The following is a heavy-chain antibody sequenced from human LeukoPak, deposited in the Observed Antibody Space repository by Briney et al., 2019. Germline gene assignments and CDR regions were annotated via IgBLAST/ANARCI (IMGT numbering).Heavy chain of an antibody. D-gene: IGHD5-12*01. Sequence: GSLRLSCAASGFTFSSYSMNWVRQAPGKGLEWVAVIWYDGSNKYYADSVKGRFTISRDNSKDTLYLQMNSLRAEDTAVYYCARGGGRWLLDYWGQGTLVTVSS. J-gene: IGHJ4*02. V-gene: IGHV3-33*08. CDR2: IWYDGSNK. CDR3: ARGGGRWLLDY. CDR1: GFTFSSYS.